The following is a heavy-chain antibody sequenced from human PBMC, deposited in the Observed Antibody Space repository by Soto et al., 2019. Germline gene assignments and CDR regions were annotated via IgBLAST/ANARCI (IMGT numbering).Heavy chain of an antibody. Sequence: EVQLLESGGGLVQPGGSLRLSCVASGFTFSSYAMSWVRQAPGKGLEWVSTISRSGGSTYYADSVKGRFTVSRDNSKNQLYLQMNSLRAEGTAVYYCSKGVVGPAGIFDVWSGYYDYWGQGTLVTVSS. CDR1: GFTFSSYA. D-gene: IGHD3-3*01. V-gene: IGHV3-23*01. CDR3: SKGVVGPAGIFDVWSGYYDY. J-gene: IGHJ4*02. CDR2: ISRSGGST.